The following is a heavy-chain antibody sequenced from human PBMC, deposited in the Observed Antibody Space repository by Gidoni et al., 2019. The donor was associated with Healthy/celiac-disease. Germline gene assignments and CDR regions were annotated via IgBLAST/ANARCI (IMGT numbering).Heavy chain of an antibody. V-gene: IGHV3-33*01. D-gene: IGHD5-18*01. CDR1: GFTFRSYG. CDR2: IWYDGSNK. J-gene: IGHJ6*02. CDR3: ARDGINVDTAMVPEGMDV. Sequence: QVQLVESGGGVVQPGRSLRLSCAASGFTFRSYGMHWVRQAPGKGLEWVAVIWYDGSNKYYADSVKGRFTISRDNSKNTLYLQMNSLRAEDTAVYYCARDGINVDTAMVPEGMDVWGQGTTVTVSS.